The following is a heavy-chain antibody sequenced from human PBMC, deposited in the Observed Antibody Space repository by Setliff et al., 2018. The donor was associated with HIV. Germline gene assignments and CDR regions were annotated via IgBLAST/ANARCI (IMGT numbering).Heavy chain of an antibody. CDR3: ARGEGGYTYENWFDS. D-gene: IGHD5-18*01. J-gene: IGHJ5*01. CDR2: ISSSSKYI. CDR1: GFTVSSNH. V-gene: IGHV3-21*04. Sequence: PGGSLRLSCAVSGFTVSSNHMNWVRQAPGKGPEWVASISSSSKYIYEADSVKGRFTISRDNANNSLFLQMNSLRVEDTAVYYCARGEGGYTYENWFDSWGQGTLVTVSS.